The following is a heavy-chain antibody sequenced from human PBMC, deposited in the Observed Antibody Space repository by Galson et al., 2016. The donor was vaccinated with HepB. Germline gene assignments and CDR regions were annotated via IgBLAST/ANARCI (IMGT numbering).Heavy chain of an antibody. CDR3: ARSPGSPRAPQGADY. CDR2: IYPGDSDT. D-gene: IGHD3-16*01. V-gene: IGHV5-51*01. Sequence: QSGAEVKKPGESLKISCKGSGYSFNNYWIAWVRQLPEKGLEWMGSIYPGDSDTRYSPSFRGQVTISADRSISTAYLQWSSLKASDTAMYYCARSPGSPRAPQGADYWGQGTLVTVSS. J-gene: IGHJ4*02. CDR1: GYSFNNYW.